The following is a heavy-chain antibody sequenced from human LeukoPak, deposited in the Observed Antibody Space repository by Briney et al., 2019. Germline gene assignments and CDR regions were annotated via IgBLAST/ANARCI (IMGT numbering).Heavy chain of an antibody. J-gene: IGHJ6*01. V-gene: IGHV3-53*04. CDR2: IYSGGST. D-gene: IGHD6-13*01. CDR1: GFTVSSNY. CDR3: AREAVVAAGTGRYYYYYVMDV. Sequence: GGSLRLSCAASGFTVSSNYMSWVRQAPGQGLEWVSVIYSGGSTYYADSVKGLFTISRQNSKNTMYLQLNSMRAEDTAVYYCAREAVVAAGTGRYYYYYVMDVWPEGPTVTVS.